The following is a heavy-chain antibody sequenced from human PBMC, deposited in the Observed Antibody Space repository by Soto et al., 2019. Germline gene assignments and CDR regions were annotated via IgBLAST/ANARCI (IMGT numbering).Heavy chain of an antibody. D-gene: IGHD3-22*01. J-gene: IGHJ4*02. Sequence: GGSLRLSCAASGFTFSSYAMSWVRQAPGKGLEWVSAISGSGGSTYYADSVKGRFTISRDNSKNTLYLQMNSLRAEDTAVYYCAKDGRSLDYYDSSGYPYDYWGQGTLVTVSS. CDR3: AKDGRSLDYYDSSGYPYDY. CDR1: GFTFSSYA. V-gene: IGHV3-23*01. CDR2: ISGSGGST.